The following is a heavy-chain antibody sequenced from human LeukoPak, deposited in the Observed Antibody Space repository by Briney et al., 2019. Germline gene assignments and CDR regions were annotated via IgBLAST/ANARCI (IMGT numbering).Heavy chain of an antibody. D-gene: IGHD1-1*01. CDR1: GIPFIDAW. CDR3: TRDEGERASYFDY. J-gene: IGHJ4*02. V-gene: IGHV3-15*01. Sequence: GGSLRLSCELSGIPFIDAWMSWVRQAPGKGLEWVGRIKGTTADGTTAYAAPVKGRFLITRDDSQRMVYLQMNSLETEDTAVYYCTRDEGERASYFDYWGQGTLVTVSS. CDR2: IKGTTADGTT.